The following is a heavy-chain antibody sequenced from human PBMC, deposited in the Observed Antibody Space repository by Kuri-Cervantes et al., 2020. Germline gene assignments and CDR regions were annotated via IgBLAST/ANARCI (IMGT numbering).Heavy chain of an antibody. CDR3: VRGGVGSIGYFDY. J-gene: IGHJ4*02. CDR2: IIPIFGTA. V-gene: IGHV1-69*05. D-gene: IGHD1-26*01. Sequence: SVKVSCKASGGTFSSYAISWVRQAPGQGLEWMGGIIPIFGTANYAQKFQGRVTITTDESTTTVYMELRSLGSDDTAVYYCVRGGVGSIGYFDYWGQGALVTVSS. CDR1: GGTFSSYA.